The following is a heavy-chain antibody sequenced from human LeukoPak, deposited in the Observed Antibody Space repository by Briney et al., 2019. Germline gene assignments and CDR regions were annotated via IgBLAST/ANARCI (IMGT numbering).Heavy chain of an antibody. J-gene: IGHJ4*02. D-gene: IGHD3-22*01. CDR3: ARGLPGSGYYFDY. CDR2: IYYSGST. Sequence: SQTLSLTCTVSGGSISSGDYYWRWIRQPPGTGLEWIGYIYYSGSTYYNPSLKSRVTISVDTSKDQFSLKLSSVTAADTAVYYCARGLPGSGYYFDYWGQGTLVPVSS. V-gene: IGHV4-30-4*01. CDR1: GGSISSGDYY.